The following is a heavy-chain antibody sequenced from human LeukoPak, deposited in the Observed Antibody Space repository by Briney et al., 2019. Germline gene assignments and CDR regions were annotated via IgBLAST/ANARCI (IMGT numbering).Heavy chain of an antibody. V-gene: IGHV3-23*01. CDR1: GFTFSSYA. Sequence: PGGSLGLSCAASGFTFSSYAMSWVRQVPGKGLEWVSGISGSGGSTYYAESVKGRFTISRDISNNTLYLQMNSLRAEDTAVYYCAKGGIYYYDISGYFFDYWGQGTLVTVSS. CDR2: ISGSGGST. J-gene: IGHJ4*02. D-gene: IGHD3-22*01. CDR3: AKGGIYYYDISGYFFDY.